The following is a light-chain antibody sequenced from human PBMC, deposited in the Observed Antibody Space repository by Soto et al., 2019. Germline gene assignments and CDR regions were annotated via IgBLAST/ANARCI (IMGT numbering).Light chain of an antibody. Sequence: DIQMTQSPSTLSASVGDRVTITCRASQSISSWLAWYQQRPGKPPKLLIYDASSLESGVPSRFSGSGSGTEFTLTISSLQPDDFATYYCQQYNNWPPWTFGQGTKVEIK. CDR1: QSISSW. CDR2: DAS. CDR3: QQYNNWPPWT. J-gene: IGKJ1*01. V-gene: IGKV1-5*01.